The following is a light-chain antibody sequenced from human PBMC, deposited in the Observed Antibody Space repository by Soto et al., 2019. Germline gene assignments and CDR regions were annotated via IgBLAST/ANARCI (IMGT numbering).Light chain of an antibody. CDR2: EVS. Sequence: QAVVTQPASVSGSPGQSITISCTGTSSDVGGYNYVSWYQQHPGKAPKLMIYEVSNRPSGVSNRFSGSKSGNTASLTISGLQPEDEADYYCSSYTSSSTLVVFGGGTKLTVL. CDR1: SSDVGGYNY. CDR3: SSYTSSSTLVV. V-gene: IGLV2-14*01. J-gene: IGLJ2*01.